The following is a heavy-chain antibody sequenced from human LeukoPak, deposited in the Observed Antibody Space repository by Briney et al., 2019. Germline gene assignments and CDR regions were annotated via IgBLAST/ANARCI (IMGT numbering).Heavy chain of an antibody. J-gene: IGHJ5*02. CDR1: GYTFTSYG. Sequence: GASVKVSCKASGYTFTSYGIIWVRQAPGQGLEWMGWISAYNGNTNYAQKLQGRVTMTTDTSTSTAYMELRSLRSDDTAVYYCARVRAAYGSNWFDPWGQGTLVTVSS. CDR3: ARVRAAYGSNWFDP. CDR2: ISAYNGNT. V-gene: IGHV1-18*01. D-gene: IGHD3-10*01.